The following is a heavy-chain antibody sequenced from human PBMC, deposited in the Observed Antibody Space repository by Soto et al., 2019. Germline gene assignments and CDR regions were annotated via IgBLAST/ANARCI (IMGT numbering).Heavy chain of an antibody. CDR1: GGTFSSYS. CDR2: IIPIFGTA. D-gene: IGHD2-8*01. Sequence: QVQLVQSGAEVKKPGSSVKVSCKASGGTFSSYSINWVRQAPGQGLEWMGEIIPIFGTANYAQKFQGRVTVTADVSTSTAYMDHSGLSSEDTAVYYCARDGVRVCGGIDNLGQGTLVTVSS. J-gene: IGHJ4*02. V-gene: IGHV1-69*01. CDR3: ARDGVRVCGGIDN.